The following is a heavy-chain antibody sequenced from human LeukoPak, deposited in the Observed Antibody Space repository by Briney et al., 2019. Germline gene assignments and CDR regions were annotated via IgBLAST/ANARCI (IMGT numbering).Heavy chain of an antibody. D-gene: IGHD2-2*01. V-gene: IGHV4-59*01. J-gene: IGHJ3*02. Sequence: SETLSLTCTVSGGSISSYYWSWIRQPPGKGLEWIGYIYYSGSTNYNPSLKSRVTISVDTSKNQFSLKLSSVTAADTAVYYCAKDPLDIVVVPAAPPADAFDIWGQGTMVTVSS. CDR3: AKDPLDIVVVPAAPPADAFDI. CDR1: GGSISSYY. CDR2: IYYSGST.